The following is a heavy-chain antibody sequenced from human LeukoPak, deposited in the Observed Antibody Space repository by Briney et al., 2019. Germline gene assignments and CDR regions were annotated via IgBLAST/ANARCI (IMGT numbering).Heavy chain of an antibody. J-gene: IGHJ3*02. CDR1: GGSISSYY. D-gene: IGHD3-10*01. CDR2: IYYSGST. CDR3: ATHRYDSGRYYKSNAFDT. Sequence: SETLSLTRTVSGGSISSYYWSWIRQPPGKGLEWIGYIYYSGSTNYNPSLKSRVTISVDTSKNQFSLNLSSVTAAEMAMYYCATHRYDSGRYYKSNAFDTWGQGTMVTVSS. V-gene: IGHV4-59*08.